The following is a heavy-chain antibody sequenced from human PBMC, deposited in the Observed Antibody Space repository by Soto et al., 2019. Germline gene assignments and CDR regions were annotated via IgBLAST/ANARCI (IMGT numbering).Heavy chain of an antibody. D-gene: IGHD6-19*01. J-gene: IGHJ4*02. CDR1: GYTFTSYD. CDR2: MNPNSGNT. V-gene: IGHV1-8*01. CDR3: ARERSSGWYVDY. Sequence: QVQLVQSGAEVKKPGASVKVSCKASGYTFTSYDINWERQATGQGLEWMGWMNPNSGNTGYAQKFQGRVTMTRNTSINTAYMELSSLRSEDTAVYYCARERSSGWYVDYWGQGTLVTVSS.